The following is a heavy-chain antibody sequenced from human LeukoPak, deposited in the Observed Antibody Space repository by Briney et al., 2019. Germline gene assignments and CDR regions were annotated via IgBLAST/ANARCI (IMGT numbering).Heavy chain of an antibody. D-gene: IGHD6-13*01. V-gene: IGHV3-48*03. CDR1: GFTFSAYE. J-gene: IGHJ4*02. Sequence: GGSLRLSCAASGFTFSAYEMNWVRQAPGKGLEWVSYISSSGSTIYYADSVKGRFTISRDNAKNSLYLQMNSLRAEDTAVYYCAKLSGIAAVEYYFDYWGQGTLVTVSS. CDR2: ISSSGSTI. CDR3: AKLSGIAAVEYYFDY.